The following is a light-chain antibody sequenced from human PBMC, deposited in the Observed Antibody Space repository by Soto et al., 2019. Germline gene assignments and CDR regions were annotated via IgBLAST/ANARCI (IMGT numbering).Light chain of an antibody. J-gene: IGKJ1*01. Sequence: DIQMTQSPASVSASVGDRVTITCRASQGIRSFLNWYQQKPGKAPKLLISGSSSLESGVPSRFSGSGSGTDFTLTISRLQPEDFATYYCQQTYESPWAFGPGTKV. V-gene: IGKV1-39*01. CDR3: QQTYESPWA. CDR1: QGIRSF. CDR2: GSS.